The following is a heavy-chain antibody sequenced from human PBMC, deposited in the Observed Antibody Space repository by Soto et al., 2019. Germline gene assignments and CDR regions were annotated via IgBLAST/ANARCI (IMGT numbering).Heavy chain of an antibody. Sequence: GESLKISCKGSGYRFAGYWITWVRQKPGKGLEWMGRIDPSDSQTYYSPSFRGHVTISVTKSITTVFLQWSSLRASDTAMYYCARQIYDSYKGPNFQYESDVWGQGNLVTVFS. CDR1: GYRFAGYW. J-gene: IGHJ4*02. D-gene: IGHD1-20*01. V-gene: IGHV5-10-1*01. CDR3: ARQIYDSYKGPNFQYESDV. CDR2: IDPSDSQT.